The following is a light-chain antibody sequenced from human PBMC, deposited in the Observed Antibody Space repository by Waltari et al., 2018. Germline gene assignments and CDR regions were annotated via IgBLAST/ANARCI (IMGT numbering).Light chain of an antibody. CDR2: EVT. J-gene: IGLJ1*01. V-gene: IGLV2-23*02. Sequence: QSGLTQPPSVSASPGQSITTSCTGTSSGVGNYKLVSWYKQYPGKAPQLMVYEVTKRASGVSDRFSGSKSGNTASLTIHGLQSEDEADYYCCSYVGLGIYVFGSGTKVTVL. CDR3: CSYVGLGIYV. CDR1: SSGVGNYKL.